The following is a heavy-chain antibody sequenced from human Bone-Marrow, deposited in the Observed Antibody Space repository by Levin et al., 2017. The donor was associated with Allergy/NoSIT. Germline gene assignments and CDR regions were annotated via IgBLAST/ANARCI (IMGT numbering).Heavy chain of an antibody. CDR3: ASASGSYARYYYYGMDV. CDR2: IIPVFGST. J-gene: IGHJ6*02. Sequence: SVKVSCKASGGTFSNNALAWVRQSPGQGLEWMGGIIPVFGSTNYAQKFQGRVTITADESTNTTYMELRSLQSEDTAIYYCASASGSYARYYYYGMDVWGQGTTVIVS. V-gene: IGHV1-69*13. D-gene: IGHD6-19*01. CDR1: GGTFSNNA.